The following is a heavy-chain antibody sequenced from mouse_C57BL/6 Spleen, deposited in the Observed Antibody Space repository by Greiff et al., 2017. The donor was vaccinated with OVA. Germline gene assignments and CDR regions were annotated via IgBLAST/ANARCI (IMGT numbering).Heavy chain of an antibody. CDR3: ARDPYYYGSSPHWYFDV. CDR1: GYAFTNYL. Sequence: QVQLQQSGAELVRPGTSVKVSCKASGYAFTNYLIEWVKQRPGQGLEWIGVINPGSGGTNYNEKFKGKATLTADKSSSTAYMQLSSLTSEDSAVYFCARDPYYYGSSPHWYFDVWGTGTTVTVSS. V-gene: IGHV1-54*01. D-gene: IGHD1-1*01. J-gene: IGHJ1*03. CDR2: INPGSGGT.